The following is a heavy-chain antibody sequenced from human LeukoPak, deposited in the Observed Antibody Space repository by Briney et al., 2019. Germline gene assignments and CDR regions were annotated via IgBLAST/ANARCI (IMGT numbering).Heavy chain of an antibody. D-gene: IGHD5-24*01. CDR2: IIPIFGTA. V-gene: IGHV1-69*13. Sequence: SVKVSCKASGGTFSSYAISWVRQAPGQGLEWMGGIIPIFGTANYAQKFQGRVTITADESTSTAYMELSSLRSEDTAVYYCARGRDGYNIHGYSDYWGQGTLVTVSS. CDR3: ARGRDGYNIHGYSDY. CDR1: GGTFSSYA. J-gene: IGHJ4*02.